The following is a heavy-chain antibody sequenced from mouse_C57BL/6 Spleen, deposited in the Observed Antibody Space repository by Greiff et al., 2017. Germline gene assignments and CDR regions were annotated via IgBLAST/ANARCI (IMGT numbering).Heavy chain of an antibody. V-gene: IGHV5-6*01. Sequence: DVQLVESGGDLVKPGGSLKLSCAASGFTFSSYGMSWVRQTPDKRLEWVATISSGGSYTYYPDSVKGRFTISRDNAKNTLYLQMSSLKSEDTAMYYCARHKDYGSLYYAMDYWGQGTSVTVSS. CDR2: ISSGGSYT. J-gene: IGHJ4*01. CDR3: ARHKDYGSLYYAMDY. CDR1: GFTFSSYG. D-gene: IGHD1-1*01.